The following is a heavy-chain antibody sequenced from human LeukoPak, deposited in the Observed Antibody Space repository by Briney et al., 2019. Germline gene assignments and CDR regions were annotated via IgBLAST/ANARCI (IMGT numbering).Heavy chain of an antibody. Sequence: AGGSLRLSCAASGFTFSSYWMHWVRQAPGKGLVWVSRINSDGSSTSYADSVKGRFTISRDNAENTLYLQMNSLRAEDTVVYYCARDLLGYSYISPFDYWGQGTLVTVSS. CDR1: GFTFSSYW. D-gene: IGHD5-18*01. CDR2: INSDGSST. J-gene: IGHJ4*02. CDR3: ARDLLGYSYISPFDY. V-gene: IGHV3-74*01.